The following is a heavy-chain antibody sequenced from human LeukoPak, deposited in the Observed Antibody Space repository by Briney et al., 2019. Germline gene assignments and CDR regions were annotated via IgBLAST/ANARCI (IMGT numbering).Heavy chain of an antibody. CDR1: GDSFSGYY. CDR3: ARHVYGKGMYV. V-gene: IGHV4-59*08. Sequence: PSETLSLTCTVSGDSFSGYYWGWIRQPPGKGLECVGYIYSSGSTAYNPSLKSRLTISIDTSKNQFSLTLSSVTAAVTAVYYCARHVYGKGMYVWGKGTTVTVSS. J-gene: IGHJ6*04. D-gene: IGHD4-17*01. CDR2: IYSSGST.